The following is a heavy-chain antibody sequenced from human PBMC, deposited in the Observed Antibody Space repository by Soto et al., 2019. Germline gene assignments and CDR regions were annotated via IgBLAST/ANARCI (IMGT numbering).Heavy chain of an antibody. Sequence: SVKVSCKASGYTFTGYYMHWVRQAPGQGLEWMGGIIPISGTANYAQKFQGRVTITADESTSTAYMELSSLRSEDTAVYYCARAVDFWSGYSTYYYYGMDVWGQGTTVTVSS. J-gene: IGHJ6*02. V-gene: IGHV1-69*13. CDR2: IIPISGTA. CDR3: ARAVDFWSGYSTYYYYGMDV. D-gene: IGHD3-3*01. CDR1: GYTFTGYY.